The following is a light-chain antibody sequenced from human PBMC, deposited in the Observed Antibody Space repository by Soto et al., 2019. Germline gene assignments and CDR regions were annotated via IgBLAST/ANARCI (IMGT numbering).Light chain of an antibody. V-gene: IGKV1-27*01. CDR3: QKYDTAPQT. CDR2: AAS. Sequence: DIQMTQSPSSLSASVGDTVTITCRASQGIIDYLAWYQQRPGKAPTLLIYAASTMHTGVPSRFSGSGAGTDFTLTIRSPQPEDVATYYCQKYDTAPQTFGPGTKVEIK. J-gene: IGKJ1*01. CDR1: QGIIDY.